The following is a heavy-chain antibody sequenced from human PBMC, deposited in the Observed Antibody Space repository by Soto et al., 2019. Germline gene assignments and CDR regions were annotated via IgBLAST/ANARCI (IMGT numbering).Heavy chain of an antibody. Sequence: PGGSLRLSCSASGFTFSSYAMHWVRQAPGRGLEYVSAISSNGGSTYYADSVKGRFTISRDNSKNTLYLQMSSLRAEDTAVYYCVKDVYYDSSGYLGYWGQGTLVTVSS. CDR1: GFTFSSYA. D-gene: IGHD3-22*01. V-gene: IGHV3-64D*08. CDR3: VKDVYYDSSGYLGY. J-gene: IGHJ4*02. CDR2: ISSNGGST.